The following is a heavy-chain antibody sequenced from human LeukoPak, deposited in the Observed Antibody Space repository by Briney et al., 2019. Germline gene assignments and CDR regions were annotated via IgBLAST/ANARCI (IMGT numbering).Heavy chain of an antibody. CDR1: GFTFRTYA. D-gene: IGHD3-22*01. CDR2: ISGNGRNT. Sequence: GGSLRLSCAASGFTFRTYAMSWVRQAPGKGLEWVSAISGNGRNTYYADSVKGRFTISRDNSKNTLYLQMTSLRVEDTAVYYCARDSPRPPTYYYDSSDFWGQGTLVTVSS. J-gene: IGHJ4*02. V-gene: IGHV3-23*01. CDR3: ARDSPRPPTYYYDSSDF.